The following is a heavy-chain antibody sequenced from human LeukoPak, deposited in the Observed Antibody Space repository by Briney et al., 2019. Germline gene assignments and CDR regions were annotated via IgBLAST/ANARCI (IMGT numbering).Heavy chain of an antibody. CDR1: GYSISSGYY. Sequence: SETLSLTCAVSGYSISSGYYWGWIRQPPGKGLEGIGSIYHSGSTYYNPSLKRRVTISVDTSKNQFSMKLSSVTAADTAVYYCARDLTQQLVPRGWFDPWGQGTLVTVSS. CDR2: IYHSGST. V-gene: IGHV4-38-2*02. CDR3: ARDLTQQLVPRGWFDP. D-gene: IGHD6-13*01. J-gene: IGHJ5*02.